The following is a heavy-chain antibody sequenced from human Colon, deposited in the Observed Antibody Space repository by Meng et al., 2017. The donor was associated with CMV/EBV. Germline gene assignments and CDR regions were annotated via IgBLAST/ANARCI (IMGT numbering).Heavy chain of an antibody. CDR2: ISSSSSYI. CDR1: GFNFSTYS. D-gene: IGHD6-13*01. V-gene: IGHV3-21*01. CDR3: AREGDSSSWFR. J-gene: IGHJ4*02. Sequence: GESLKISCRASGFNFSTYSMAWVRQAPGKGLEWVSSISSSSSYIYYADSVKGRFTISRDNAKNSLYLQMNSLRAEDTAVYYCAREGDSSSWFRWGQGTLVTVSS.